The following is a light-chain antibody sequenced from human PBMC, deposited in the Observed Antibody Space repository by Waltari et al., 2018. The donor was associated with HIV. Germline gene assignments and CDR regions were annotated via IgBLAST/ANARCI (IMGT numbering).Light chain of an antibody. CDR3: QQSRSTPLT. Sequence: DIHLSQSPSSLSASVGDSVTITCRASESIYPYLNWFQQTPKKAPKLIISAASNLESGVPSRFCGRGSGAVFTLSISGLQLGDFATYYCQQSRSTPLTFGAGTRVE. CDR1: ESIYPY. CDR2: AAS. J-gene: IGKJ4*02. V-gene: IGKV1-39*01.